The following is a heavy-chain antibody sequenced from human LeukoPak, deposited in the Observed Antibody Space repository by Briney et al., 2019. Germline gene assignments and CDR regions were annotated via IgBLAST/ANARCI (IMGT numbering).Heavy chain of an antibody. CDR3: ARARLSIVRGITKFDY. D-gene: IGHD3-10*01. Sequence: SETLSLTCTVSGGSISSSTYYWGWIRQPPGKGLEWIGSINYSGSTFYNPSLKSRVTISVDPSKNQFSLILSSVTAADTAVYFCARARLSIVRGITKFDYWGQGTVLTVSS. V-gene: IGHV4-39*01. CDR1: GGSISSSTYY. CDR2: INYSGST. J-gene: IGHJ4*02.